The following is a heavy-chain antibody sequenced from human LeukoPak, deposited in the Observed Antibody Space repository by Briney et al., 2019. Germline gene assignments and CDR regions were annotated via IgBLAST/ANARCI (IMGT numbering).Heavy chain of an antibody. Sequence: GGSLRLSCAASGFTFSSYGMSWVRQAPGEGLEWVSSVNSGGNTYYADSVKGRFTISRDNSKNTVYLQMNSLRAEDTAVYYCTKNKWGLLDPFDDWGQGTLVTVSS. CDR2: VNSGGNT. V-gene: IGHV3-23*01. J-gene: IGHJ4*02. CDR1: GFTFSSYG. D-gene: IGHD1-26*01. CDR3: TKNKWGLLDPFDD.